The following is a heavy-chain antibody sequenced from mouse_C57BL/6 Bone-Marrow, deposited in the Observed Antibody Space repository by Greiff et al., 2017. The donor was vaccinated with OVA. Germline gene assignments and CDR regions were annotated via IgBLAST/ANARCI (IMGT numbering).Heavy chain of an antibody. CDR1: GYTFTDYY. CDR2: INPNNGGT. CDR3: AMGTLFAY. V-gene: IGHV1-26*01. Sequence: VQLQQSGPELVTPGASVKISCKASGYTFTDYYMNWVKQSNGKSLEWIGDINPNNGGTSYNQKLKGKATLTVDKSSSTAYMERRSRTSEDSAVYYCAMGTLFAYWGKGALVTVSA. J-gene: IGHJ3*01.